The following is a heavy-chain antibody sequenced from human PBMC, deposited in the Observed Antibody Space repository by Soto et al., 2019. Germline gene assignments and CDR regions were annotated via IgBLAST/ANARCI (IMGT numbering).Heavy chain of an antibody. Sequence: QVQLVESGGGVVQPGRSLRLSCAASGFTFSSYGMHWVRQAPGKGLEWVAVIWYDGSNKYYADSVKGRFTISRDNSKNXLYLQMNSLRAEDRAVYYCARDTARAMVRIYYGMDVWGQGTTVTVSS. CDR1: GFTFSSYG. CDR3: ARDTARAMVRIYYGMDV. D-gene: IGHD3-10*01. J-gene: IGHJ6*02. CDR2: IWYDGSNK. V-gene: IGHV3-33*01.